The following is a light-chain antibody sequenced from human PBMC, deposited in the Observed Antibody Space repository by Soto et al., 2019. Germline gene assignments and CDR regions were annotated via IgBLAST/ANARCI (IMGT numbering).Light chain of an antibody. CDR3: QQYYTTLALS. Sequence: DIVMTQSPDSLAVPLGARATINCRSSQSVLYRSNKKNYLAWYQQKRGQPPRLLIYWASTRESGVPERFSGSGSATDLTLAINNVQAEDVAVYYCQQYYTTLALSFGGGTRVEIK. CDR1: QSVLYRSNKKNY. J-gene: IGKJ4*01. CDR2: WAS. V-gene: IGKV4-1*01.